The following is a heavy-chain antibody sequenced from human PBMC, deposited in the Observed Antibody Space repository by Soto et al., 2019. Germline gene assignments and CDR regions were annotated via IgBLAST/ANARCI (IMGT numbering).Heavy chain of an antibody. D-gene: IGHD2-2*01. CDR1: GXTFSSDG. Sequence: GSLRRSCAAPGXTFSSDGRSWVRQTRGKGLEVGSAISGSGGSTYYADSVKGRFAISTDNSTNTLYLQMKSLRAEDTAVYYCGSSSGNWFDPWGQGTLGTVS. CDR3: GSSSGNWFDP. V-gene: IGHV3-23*01. CDR2: ISGSGGST. J-gene: IGHJ5*02.